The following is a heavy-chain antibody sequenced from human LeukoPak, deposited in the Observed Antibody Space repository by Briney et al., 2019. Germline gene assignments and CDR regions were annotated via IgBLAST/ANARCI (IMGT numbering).Heavy chain of an antibody. Sequence: GGSLRLSCAASGFIFSSYAMHWVRQAPGKGLEWVSFIRYDGSDKYYADSVKGRFTISRDNSKNTVYLEMSSLRTEDTAVYYCAKDRDGIAAIGANYWGQGTLVTVSS. J-gene: IGHJ4*02. CDR3: AKDRDGIAAIGANY. CDR2: IRYDGSDK. D-gene: IGHD6-13*01. V-gene: IGHV3-30*02. CDR1: GFIFSSYA.